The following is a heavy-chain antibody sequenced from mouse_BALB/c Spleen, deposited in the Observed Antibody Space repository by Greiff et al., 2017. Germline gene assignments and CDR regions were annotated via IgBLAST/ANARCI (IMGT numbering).Heavy chain of an antibody. CDR2: INPSTGYT. Sequence: QVQLTESGAELAKPGASVKMSCKASGYPFPSYWMHWVKQRPGQGLEWIGYINPSTGYTEYNQKFKDKATWTADKSSSTAYMQLSSLTSEDSAVYYCARRSWEGFAYWGQGTLVTVSA. CDR1: GYPFPSYW. CDR3: ARRSWEGFAY. V-gene: IGHV1-7*01. J-gene: IGHJ3*01. D-gene: IGHD4-1*01.